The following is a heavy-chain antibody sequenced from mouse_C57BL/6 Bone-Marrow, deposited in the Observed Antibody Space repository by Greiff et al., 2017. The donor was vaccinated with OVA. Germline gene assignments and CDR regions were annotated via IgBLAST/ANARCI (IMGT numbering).Heavy chain of an antibody. D-gene: IGHD2-4*01. CDR2: INPYNGDT. V-gene: IGHV1-20*01. Sequence: VQLKLSGPELVKPGDPVKISCKASGYSFTGYFMNWVMLSHGKSLEWIGRINPYNGDTFYNQKFQGKATLTVDKSSSTAHMGLRSLTSEDSAVYYCARYYDYDVGGYAMDYWGQGTSDTVSS. CDR1: GYSFTGYF. J-gene: IGHJ4*01. CDR3: ARYYDYDVGGYAMDY.